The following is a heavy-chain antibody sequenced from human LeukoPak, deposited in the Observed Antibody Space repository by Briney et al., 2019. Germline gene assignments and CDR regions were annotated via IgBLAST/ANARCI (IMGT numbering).Heavy chain of an antibody. CDR1: GGSISSYY. D-gene: IGHD3-10*01. CDR3: ARDLVRGVMDYYYGMDV. J-gene: IGHJ6*02. Sequence: SETLSLTCTVSGGSISSYYWSWIRQPVGKGLEWIGRIYTSGSTNYNPSLKSRVTMSVDTSKNQFSLKLSSVTAADTAVYYCARDLVRGVMDYYYGMDVWGQGTTVTVSS. V-gene: IGHV4-4*07. CDR2: IYTSGST.